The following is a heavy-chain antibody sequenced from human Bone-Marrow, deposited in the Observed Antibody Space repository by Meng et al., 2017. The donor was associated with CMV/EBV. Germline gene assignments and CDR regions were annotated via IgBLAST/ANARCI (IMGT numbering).Heavy chain of an antibody. J-gene: IGHJ4*02. Sequence: LSCAVSGFTFSDHYMDWVRQAPGKGLEWVGRTRNKANSYTTDYAASVRGRFIISRDDSKNSLYLQMSSLKTEDTAVYYCGDLGAPGFWGQGTLVTVSS. CDR2: TRNKANSYTT. D-gene: IGHD3-10*01. V-gene: IGHV3-72*01. CDR3: GDLGAPGF. CDR1: GFTFSDHY.